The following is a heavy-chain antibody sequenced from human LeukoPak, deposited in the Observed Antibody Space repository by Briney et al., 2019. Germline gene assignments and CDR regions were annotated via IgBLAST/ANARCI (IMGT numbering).Heavy chain of an antibody. CDR1: AFTFSSYW. D-gene: IGHD4-17*01. CDR3: AKGGATVIDY. J-gene: IGHJ4*02. CDR2: INSDGIST. Sequence: GGSLRLSCAASAFTFSSYWMHRVRQAPGKGLVWVSRINSDGISTSYADSVKGRFTISRDNAKNTLYLQMNSLRAKDTAVYYCAKGGATVIDYWGQGTLVTVSS. V-gene: IGHV3-74*01.